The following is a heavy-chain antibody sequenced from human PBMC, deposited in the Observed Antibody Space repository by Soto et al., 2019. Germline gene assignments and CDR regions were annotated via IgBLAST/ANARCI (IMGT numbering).Heavy chain of an antibody. Sequence: GGSLRLSCSASGFSLSSYAMHWVRQAPGKGLDYVSSIISNGISTYYSASVKGRFTISXDKSKNTLNIQIKSLRPDXTSLYYCVNDECFCSGGNCYSVAPGGFDLGGQGTMVTVSS. J-gene: IGHJ3*01. CDR2: IISNGIST. V-gene: IGHV3-64D*06. CDR3: VNDECFCSGGNCYSVAPGGFDL. CDR1: GFSLSSYA. D-gene: IGHD2-15*01.